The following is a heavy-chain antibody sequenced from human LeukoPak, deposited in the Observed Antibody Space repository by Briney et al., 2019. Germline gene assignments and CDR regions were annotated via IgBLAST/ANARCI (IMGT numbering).Heavy chain of an antibody. CDR2: IYYSGST. Sequence: SETLSLTCAVYGGSFSGYYWSWIRQPPGKGLEWIGYIYYSGSTNYNPSLKSRVTISVDTSKNQFSLKLSSVTAADTAVYYCALGRRAAFDIWGQGTMVTVSS. V-gene: IGHV4-59*08. CDR1: GGSFSGYY. CDR3: ALGRRAAFDI. D-gene: IGHD7-27*01. J-gene: IGHJ3*02.